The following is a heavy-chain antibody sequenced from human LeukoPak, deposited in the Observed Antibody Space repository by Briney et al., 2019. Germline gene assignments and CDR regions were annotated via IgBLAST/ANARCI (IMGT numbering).Heavy chain of an antibody. D-gene: IGHD2-15*01. CDR3: ARSGFVVVVAATSHFDY. J-gene: IGHJ4*02. CDR2: ISAYNGNT. CDR1: GYTFTSYG. V-gene: IGHV1-18*01. Sequence: ASVKLSCKASGYTFTSYGISWVRQAPGQGLEWMGWISAYNGNTNYAQKLQGRVTMTTDTSTSTAYMELRSLRSDATAVYYCARSGFVVVVAATSHFDYWGQGTLVTVSS.